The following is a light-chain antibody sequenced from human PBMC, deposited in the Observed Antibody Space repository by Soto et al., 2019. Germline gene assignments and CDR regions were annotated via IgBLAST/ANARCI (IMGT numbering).Light chain of an antibody. Sequence: DIRMTQSPSTLSASVGARVTITCRASQSISSCLAWYQQKQGKAPKLLIYDASSLESGVPSRFSGSGSGTEFTLTISSLQPDDFATYYCQQYNSYSWTFGQGTKVEIK. V-gene: IGKV1-5*01. CDR3: QQYNSYSWT. J-gene: IGKJ1*01. CDR2: DAS. CDR1: QSISSC.